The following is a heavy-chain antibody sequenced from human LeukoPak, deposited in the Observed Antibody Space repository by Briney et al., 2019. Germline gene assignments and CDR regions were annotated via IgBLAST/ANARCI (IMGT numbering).Heavy chain of an antibody. CDR1: GYTFTSYS. CDR2: ISAYNGNT. J-gene: IGHJ4*02. CDR3: ARGLGGSGSYFLTSDY. Sequence: ASAKVSCKASGYTFTSYSINWVRQATGQGLEWMGWISAYNGNTKYAQKVQGRVTMTTDTSTSTAYMELRSLRSDDTAVYYCARGLGGSGSYFLTSDYWGQGTLVTVSS. V-gene: IGHV1-18*01. D-gene: IGHD1-26*01.